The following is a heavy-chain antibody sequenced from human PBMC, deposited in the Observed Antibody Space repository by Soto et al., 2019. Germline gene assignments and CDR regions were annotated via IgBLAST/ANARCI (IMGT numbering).Heavy chain of an antibody. CDR2: INPNSGGT. V-gene: IGHV1-2*02. Sequence: QVRLVQSGAEVKKPGASVKVSCKASGYTFSGYNMHWVRQAPGQGLEWMGSINPNSGGTNFARKFQGRVTMTRDTSIGTAYMELTNLTSDDTAVYYCARDLLWSAQKPIDFWGQGTLVTVSS. CDR3: ARDLLWSAQKPIDF. J-gene: IGHJ4*02. CDR1: GYTFSGYN. D-gene: IGHD2-21*01.